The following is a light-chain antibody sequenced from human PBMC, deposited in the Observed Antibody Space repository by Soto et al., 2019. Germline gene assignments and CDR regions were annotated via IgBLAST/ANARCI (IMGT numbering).Light chain of an antibody. Sequence: QSVLTHPPSVSGAPGQRGTISCTGSSSNIGAGYDVHWYRQLPGTAPKLLIYGNSDRPSGVPDRFSGSKSGTSASLAITGLQAEDEADYYCPSYASSLSGYVFGTGPKVTVL. V-gene: IGLV1-40*01. CDR1: SSNIGAGYD. J-gene: IGLJ1*01. CDR2: GNS. CDR3: PSYASSLSGYV.